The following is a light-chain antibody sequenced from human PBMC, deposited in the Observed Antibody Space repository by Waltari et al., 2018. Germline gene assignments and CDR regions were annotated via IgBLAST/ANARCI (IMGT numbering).Light chain of an antibody. J-gene: IGKJ2*01. Sequence: DIQMTQSPSTLSASVGDRVTITCRASQSLSSWLAWYQQKPGKAPKFLLYKASNLESGVPSRISGSGSGTEFTLTISSLQPDDFATYYCQQYNSYPYTFGQGTKLEIK. CDR3: QQYNSYPYT. V-gene: IGKV1-5*03. CDR1: QSLSSW. CDR2: KAS.